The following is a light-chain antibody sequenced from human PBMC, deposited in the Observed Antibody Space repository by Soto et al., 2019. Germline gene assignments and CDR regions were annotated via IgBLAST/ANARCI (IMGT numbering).Light chain of an antibody. CDR1: SSDVGAYNY. Sequence: QSALTQPPSASGSPGQSVTISCTGTSSDVGAYNYVSWYQQHPGKAPKLLIYEVSKRPSGVPDRFSGSKSGNTASLTDSGLLGEDEADHYRSSYAGPNNLFGGGTNLTVL. CDR2: EVS. CDR3: SSYAGPNNL. J-gene: IGLJ2*01. V-gene: IGLV2-8*01.